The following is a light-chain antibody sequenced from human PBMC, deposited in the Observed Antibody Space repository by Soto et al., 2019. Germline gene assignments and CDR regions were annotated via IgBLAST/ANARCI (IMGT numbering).Light chain of an antibody. Sequence: DIQMTQSPTSLSASVGDRVTITCRARQGIRNFVAWYQQKPGKAPKLLIYAASTWHSGVPSRFSGSGSGTDFTLTINSLQPEDVATYSCQKYSSVPVFGPGTKVEIK. V-gene: IGKV1-27*01. CDR3: QKYSSVPV. J-gene: IGKJ3*01. CDR2: AAS. CDR1: QGIRNF.